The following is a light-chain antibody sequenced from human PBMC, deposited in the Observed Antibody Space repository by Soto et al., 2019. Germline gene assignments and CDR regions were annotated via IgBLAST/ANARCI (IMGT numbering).Light chain of an antibody. CDR1: SSNIGSNS. V-gene: IGLV1-47*01. CDR2: TNT. CDR3: ATWDDSLSAVL. J-gene: IGLJ2*01. Sequence: QSVLTPPPSASGTPGQRVTISCSGSSSNIGSNSVYWYQQLPGTAPKLLIYTNTRRPSGVPDRFSGSKSGTSAALAISGLRSEDEADYYCATWDDSLSAVLFGGGTKLTVL.